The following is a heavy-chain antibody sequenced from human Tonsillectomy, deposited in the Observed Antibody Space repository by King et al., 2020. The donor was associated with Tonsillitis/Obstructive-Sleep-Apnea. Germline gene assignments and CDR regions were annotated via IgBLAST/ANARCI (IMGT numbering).Heavy chain of an antibody. Sequence: VQLVESGGGVVQPGGSPRLSCAASGFSFSIYAMHWVRQAPGKGLEWVAVISYDGSDKYYADSVKGRFTISRDNSKDTLYLQMNSLRAEDTALYYCAGERDNNWFLAYWGQGTLVTVSS. D-gene: IGHD1-1*01. V-gene: IGHV3-30*04. CDR2: ISYDGSDK. J-gene: IGHJ4*02. CDR3: AGERDNNWFLAY. CDR1: GFSFSIYA.